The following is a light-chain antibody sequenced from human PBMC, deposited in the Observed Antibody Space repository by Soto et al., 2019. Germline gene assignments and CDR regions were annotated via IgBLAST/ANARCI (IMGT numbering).Light chain of an antibody. CDR3: QQYGSSSWT. J-gene: IGKJ1*01. CDR2: GAS. Sequence: EIVLTQSPGTLSLSPGERATLSCRASQSVSSSYLAWYQQKPGQAPRLLIYGASSRVTGIPDRFSGSGSETDFTLTISRREPEDFAVYYCQQYGSSSWTFGQGTKVEIK. V-gene: IGKV3-20*01. CDR1: QSVSSSY.